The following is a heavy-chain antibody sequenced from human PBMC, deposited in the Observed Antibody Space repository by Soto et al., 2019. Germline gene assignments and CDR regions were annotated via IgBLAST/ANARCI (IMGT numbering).Heavy chain of an antibody. CDR1: GGSISSYY. V-gene: IGHV4-59*01. CDR2: IYYSGST. J-gene: IGHJ4*02. CDR3: ARSANYYGNDNYFDY. Sequence: PSETLSLTCTVSGGSISSYYWSWIRQPPGKGLEWIGYIYYSGSTNYNTSLKSRVTISVDTSKNQFSLKLSSVTAADTAVYYCARSANYYGNDNYFDYWGQGTLVTVSS. D-gene: IGHD3-10*01.